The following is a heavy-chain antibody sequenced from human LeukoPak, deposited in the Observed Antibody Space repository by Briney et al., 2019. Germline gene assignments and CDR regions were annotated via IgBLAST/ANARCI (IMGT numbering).Heavy chain of an antibody. CDR3: TVTTGFY. V-gene: IGHV3-23*01. Sequence: GGSLRLSCTASGFTFTSYAMTWVRQAPGKGLEWVSGISGSGGHTYNADSVKGRFTISRDNVKNVVYLQMNSLRGEDTAVYYCTVTTGFYWGQGTLVSVSS. D-gene: IGHD4-17*01. J-gene: IGHJ4*02. CDR1: GFTFTSYA. CDR2: ISGSGGHT.